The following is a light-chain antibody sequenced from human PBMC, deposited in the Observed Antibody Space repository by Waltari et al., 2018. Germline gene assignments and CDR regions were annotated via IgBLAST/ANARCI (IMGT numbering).Light chain of an antibody. J-gene: IGKJ1*01. CDR2: GAS. V-gene: IGKV3-20*01. CDR3: QRYGTSGT. CDR1: HSLSTNY. Sequence: EIVLTQSPGPLSLSPGERATLSCRASHSLSTNYLAWYQQKPGQPPRLLIYGASSRATGIPDRFSGGGSGTDFTLTISRLEPEDFAVYYCQRYGTSGTFGQGTKVEI.